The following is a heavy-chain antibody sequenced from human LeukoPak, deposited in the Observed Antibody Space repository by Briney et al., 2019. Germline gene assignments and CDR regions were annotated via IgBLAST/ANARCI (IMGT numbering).Heavy chain of an antibody. V-gene: IGHV4-59*01. J-gene: IGHJ4*02. D-gene: IGHD3-22*01. CDR2: IYYRGIT. CDR3: ARLSGYSSGHYYSDY. CDR1: GGSISSDY. Sequence: SETLSLTCTVSGGSISSDYWSWIRQPPGKGLEWIGYIYYRGITNYNPSLKSRVTISVDTSKNQFSLKLSSVTAADTAVYYCARLSGYSSGHYYSDYWGQGTLVTVSS.